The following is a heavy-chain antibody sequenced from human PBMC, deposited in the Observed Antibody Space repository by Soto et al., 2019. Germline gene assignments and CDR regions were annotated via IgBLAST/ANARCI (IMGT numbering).Heavy chain of an antibody. J-gene: IGHJ4*02. CDR1: GFTFSSYW. CDR2: VSGDGRST. V-gene: IGHV3-74*01. CDR3: ARGRPNFSAVDS. D-gene: IGHD7-27*01. Sequence: EVQLVESGGGLIQPGESLRLSCAASGFTFSSYWMHWIRQAPGKGLVWVSRVSGDGRSTVYANSVEGRFTISRDNAKNTFSLQMHSLSDEDTAVYYCARGRPNFSAVDSWGQGNLVAVSS.